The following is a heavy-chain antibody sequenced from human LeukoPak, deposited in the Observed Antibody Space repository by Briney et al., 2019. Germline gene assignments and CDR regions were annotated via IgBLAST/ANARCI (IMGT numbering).Heavy chain of an antibody. Sequence: ASVKVSCKASGYTFTSYYMHWVRQAPGQGLEGMGIINPSGGSTSYAQKFQGRVTMTRDTSTSTVYMELSSLRSEDTAVYYCARDGQSAAAGTIGWFDPWGQGTLVTVSS. CDR2: INPSGGST. V-gene: IGHV1-46*01. CDR1: GYTFTSYY. D-gene: IGHD6-13*01. CDR3: ARDGQSAAAGTIGWFDP. J-gene: IGHJ5*02.